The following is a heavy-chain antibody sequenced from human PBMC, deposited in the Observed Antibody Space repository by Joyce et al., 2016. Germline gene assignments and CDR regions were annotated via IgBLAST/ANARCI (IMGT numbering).Heavy chain of an antibody. D-gene: IGHD2-21*02. Sequence: QVQLQESGPGLVRPSETLSLTCSVSGGSISGSSYYWGWIRQSPGKGLEWLGSIYRSGSTYDKPSLKSGVILSVDTSKTQFSLRLNSVSAADTAVYYCARTGVMVTAVHHIEYWGQGTLVTVSS. CDR3: ARTGVMVTAVHHIEY. CDR2: IYRSGST. V-gene: IGHV4-39*07. CDR1: GGSISGSSYY. J-gene: IGHJ4*02.